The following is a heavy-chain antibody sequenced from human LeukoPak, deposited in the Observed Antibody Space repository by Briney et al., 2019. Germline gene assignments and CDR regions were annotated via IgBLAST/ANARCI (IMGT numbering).Heavy chain of an antibody. Sequence: GASVKVSCKASGYTFTNSYIHWVRQAPGQGLEWMGIINPSGGSTSYAQKFQGRVTMTRDTSTSTVYMELSSLRSEDTAVYYCARDAVFGDRDSLSNIVGADHDAFDIWGQGTMVTVSS. V-gene: IGHV1-46*01. J-gene: IGHJ3*02. D-gene: IGHD1-26*01. CDR3: ARDAVFGDRDSLSNIVGADHDAFDI. CDR2: INPSGGST. CDR1: GYTFTNSY.